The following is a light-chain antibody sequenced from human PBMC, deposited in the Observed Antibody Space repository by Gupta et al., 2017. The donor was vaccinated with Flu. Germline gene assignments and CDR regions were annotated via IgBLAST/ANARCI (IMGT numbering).Light chain of an antibody. CDR3: QSTDITVTYEI. J-gene: IGLJ2*01. V-gene: IGLV3-25*02. CDR2: KDV. Sequence: SDELTQPPSVSVSPGQTARITCSGDALAKHYTYWYQKKPGQAPLLIIYKDVERPSGIPERFSGSSSGTTVTLISXGXQAEDEXDYYCQSTDITVTYEIFGGGTSLTXL. CDR1: ALAKHY.